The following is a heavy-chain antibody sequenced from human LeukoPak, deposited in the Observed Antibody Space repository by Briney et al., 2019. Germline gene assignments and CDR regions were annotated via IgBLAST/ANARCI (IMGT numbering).Heavy chain of an antibody. CDR1: GYSFTSYW. CDR2: IYPGDSDT. V-gene: IGHV5-51*01. J-gene: IGHJ6*02. CDR3: ARALYYYDSSGYSYGMDV. Sequence: GESLKISCKGSGYSFTSYWIGWVRQMPGKGLEWMGIIYPGDSDTRYSPSFQGQATISADKSISTAYLQWSSLKASDTAMYYCARALYYYDSSGYSYGMDVWGQGTTVTVSS. D-gene: IGHD3-22*01.